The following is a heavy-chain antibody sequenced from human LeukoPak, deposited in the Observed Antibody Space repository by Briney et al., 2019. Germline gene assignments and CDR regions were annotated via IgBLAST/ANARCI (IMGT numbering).Heavy chain of an antibody. V-gene: IGHV3-23*01. J-gene: IGHJ4*02. Sequence: GGSLRLSCAASGFTFKNYAMSWVRQAPGKGLEWVSGISGSGGSTYYADSVKGRFTISRDNSKNTLYLQMNSLRAEDTAVYYCTTFYHEYSPYWGRGTLVTVSS. CDR2: ISGSGGST. D-gene: IGHD2/OR15-2a*01. CDR3: TTFYHEYSPY. CDR1: GFTFKNYA.